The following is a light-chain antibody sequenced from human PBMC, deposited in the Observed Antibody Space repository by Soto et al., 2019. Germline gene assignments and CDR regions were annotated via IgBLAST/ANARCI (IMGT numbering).Light chain of an antibody. CDR3: QQLNSYRLT. CDR2: AVS. J-gene: IGKJ4*01. Sequence: DIQLTQSPSFLSASVGDRVTITCRASQGISSYFAWYQQKPGKAPKHLIYAVSTLQSGVPSRFSGSASGTELTLTISSLQPEDFATYYCQQLNSYRLTFGGGTKVEIK. CDR1: QGISSY. V-gene: IGKV1-9*01.